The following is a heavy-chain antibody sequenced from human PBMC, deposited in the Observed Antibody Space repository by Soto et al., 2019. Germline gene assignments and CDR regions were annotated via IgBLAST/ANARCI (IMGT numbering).Heavy chain of an antibody. J-gene: IGHJ4*02. Sequence: GGSLRLSCAASGFTFSTYAMNWVRQAPGKGLEWVSGVSDSGGSTYYADSVKGRFTISRDNSKNTLYLQMNSLRAEDTAVYYCAKGSFLSMVYAPADYWGQGTLVTVSS. D-gene: IGHD2-8*01. CDR2: VSDSGGST. CDR3: AKGSFLSMVYAPADY. V-gene: IGHV3-23*01. CDR1: GFTFSTYA.